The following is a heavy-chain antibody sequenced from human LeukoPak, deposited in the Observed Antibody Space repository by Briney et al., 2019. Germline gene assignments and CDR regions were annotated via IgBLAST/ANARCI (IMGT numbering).Heavy chain of an antibody. J-gene: IGHJ3*02. Sequence: GGSLRLSCAASEFTFSGYWMHWVRQAPGKGLEYVSGISRNGGSTYYADSVKGRFTISRDNAKNTLYLQMSSLRAEDTAVYYCVKESEFMVAPNSAFDIWGQGTMVTVSS. CDR3: VKESEFMVAPNSAFDI. D-gene: IGHD4/OR15-4a*01. CDR2: ISRNGGST. V-gene: IGHV3-64D*06. CDR1: EFTFSGYW.